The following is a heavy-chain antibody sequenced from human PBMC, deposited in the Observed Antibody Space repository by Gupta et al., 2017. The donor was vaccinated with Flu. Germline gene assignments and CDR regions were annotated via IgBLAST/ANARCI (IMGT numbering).Heavy chain of an antibody. CDR2: IFHSGIT. J-gene: IGHJ6*02. Sequence: QVQLQESGPGLVKPSETLSLTCTVSGGSISGYHWNWIRQPPGKGLDWIGYIFHSGITNYSPSLKSRLTISVDTSKNQFPLKLTSVTAADTAVYYCARYGSGSNIFMDVWGQGTTVTVSS. CDR3: ARYGSGSNIFMDV. V-gene: IGHV4-59*01. D-gene: IGHD3-10*01. CDR1: GGSISGYH.